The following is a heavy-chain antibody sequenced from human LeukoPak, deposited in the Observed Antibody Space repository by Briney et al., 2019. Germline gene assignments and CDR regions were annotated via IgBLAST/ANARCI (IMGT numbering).Heavy chain of an antibody. CDR2: MYYSGST. CDR1: GDSISSYY. J-gene: IGHJ5*02. V-gene: IGHV4-59*01. Sequence: PSETLSLTCTVSGDSISSYYWSWVRQPPGKGLEWIAYMYYSGSTNYNPSLKSRVTVSIDTSKNQFSLKLSSVTAADTAVYYCARGQSVAVWRLNTWGQGTLVTVSS. D-gene: IGHD6-6*01. CDR3: ARGQSVAVWRLNT.